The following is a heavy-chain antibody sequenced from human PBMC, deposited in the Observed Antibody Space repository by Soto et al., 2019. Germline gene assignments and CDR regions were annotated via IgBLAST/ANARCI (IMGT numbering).Heavy chain of an antibody. CDR1: GYTLTELS. CDR3: ATDPGYCTNGVCYTSRGAEY. CDR2: FDPEDGET. Sequence: SVKVSCKVSGYTLTELSMHWVRQAPGKGLEWMGGFDPEDGETIYAQKFQGRVTMTEDTSTDTAYMELSSLRSEDTAVYYCATDPGYCTNGVCYTSRGAEYWGQGTLVTVSS. J-gene: IGHJ4*02. V-gene: IGHV1-24*01. D-gene: IGHD2-8*01.